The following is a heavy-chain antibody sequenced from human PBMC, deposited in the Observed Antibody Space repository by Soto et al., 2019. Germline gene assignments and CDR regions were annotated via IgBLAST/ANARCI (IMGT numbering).Heavy chain of an antibody. Sequence: PSETLSLTCTVPGGSISDSSHYWAWIRQPPGKGLEWIATINYSGRTYYNPSLRSRVTISVDTSRDQFSLNLNSVTAADTAVYYCARHFGNYGDWAFDFWGQGTLVTVSS. J-gene: IGHJ4*02. D-gene: IGHD4-17*01. V-gene: IGHV4-39*01. CDR2: INYSGRT. CDR3: ARHFGNYGDWAFDF. CDR1: GGSISDSSHY.